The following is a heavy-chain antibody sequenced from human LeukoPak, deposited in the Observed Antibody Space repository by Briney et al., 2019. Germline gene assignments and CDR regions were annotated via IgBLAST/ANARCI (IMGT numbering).Heavy chain of an antibody. Sequence: SETLSLTCAVSGGSISSSNWWSWVRQPPGQGLEWIGEIYHSGSTNYNPSLKSRVTISVDRSKNQFSLKLSSVTAADTAVYYCARVTVGASWFDYWGQGTLVTVSS. J-gene: IGHJ4*02. CDR1: GGSISSSNW. CDR2: IYHSGST. V-gene: IGHV4-4*02. CDR3: ARVTVGASWFDY. D-gene: IGHD1-26*01.